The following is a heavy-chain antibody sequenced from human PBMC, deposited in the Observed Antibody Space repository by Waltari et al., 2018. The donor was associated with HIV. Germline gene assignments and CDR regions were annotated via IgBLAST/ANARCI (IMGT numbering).Heavy chain of an antibody. CDR2: IKQDGSEK. CDR3: ASPSIRAGMDV. D-gene: IGHD2-2*02. Sequence: EVQLVESGGGLVQPGGSLRLSCAASGFTFSNFWMSWVRQAPGKGLEGLANIKQDGSEKYYVDSVKGRFTISRDNAKNSLYLQMNSLRAEDTAVYYCASPSIRAGMDVWGQGTTVTVSS. V-gene: IGHV3-7*01. CDR1: GFTFSNFW. J-gene: IGHJ6*02.